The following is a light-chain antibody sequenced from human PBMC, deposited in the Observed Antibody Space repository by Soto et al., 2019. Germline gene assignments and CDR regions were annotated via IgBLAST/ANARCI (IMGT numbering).Light chain of an antibody. CDR3: QQYGSSPLT. CDR1: QSVSSSY. Sequence: EMVLTQSPGTLSLSPGERATLSGRASQSVSSSYLAWYQQKPGQAPRLLIYGASSWATGIPDMFSGSGSGTDFTLTISRLEPEDVAVYYCQQYGSSPLTFGGVNKVEIK. CDR2: GAS. J-gene: IGKJ4*01. V-gene: IGKV3-20*01.